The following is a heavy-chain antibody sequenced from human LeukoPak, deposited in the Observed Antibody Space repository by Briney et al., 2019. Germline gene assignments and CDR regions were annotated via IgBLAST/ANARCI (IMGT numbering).Heavy chain of an antibody. CDR1: GLRFSDYY. V-gene: IGHV3-11*01. CDR3: ARAQTYGDSRLLLDY. Sequence: GGSLRLSCAASGLRFSDYYVSWVRQAPGKGLQWVSYISSGGDIMHYADSVEGRFTISRDNAKNSQYLQMNSLRVEDTALYYCARAQTYGDSRLLLDYWGQGTLVTVSS. CDR2: ISSGGDIM. D-gene: IGHD2-21*02. J-gene: IGHJ4*02.